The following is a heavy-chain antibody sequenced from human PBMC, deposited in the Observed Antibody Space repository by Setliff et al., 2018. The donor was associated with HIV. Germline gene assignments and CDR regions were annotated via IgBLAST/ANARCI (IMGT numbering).Heavy chain of an antibody. D-gene: IGHD3-3*01. Sequence: TSETLSLTCSVSGATISRHFWSWIRQSPGKGLEWIGTIYDSGVTKYNPSLQTRVRVSVDTSKSPLSLSLTSVTPADTAVYYCTRRQWGTSGYYEFFQQWGQGSLVTVSS. CDR3: TRRQWGTSGYYEFFQQ. CDR1: GATISRHF. J-gene: IGHJ1*01. CDR2: IYDSGVT. V-gene: IGHV4-59*11.